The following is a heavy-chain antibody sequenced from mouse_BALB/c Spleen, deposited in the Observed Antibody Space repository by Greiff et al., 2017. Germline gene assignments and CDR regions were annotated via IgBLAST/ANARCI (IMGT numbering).Heavy chain of an antibody. J-gene: IGHJ1*01. CDR3: ARGGYYGSSSYWYFDV. CDR2: IWGDGST. D-gene: IGHD1-1*01. V-gene: IGHV2-6-7*01. Sequence: VNVVESGPGLVAPSQSLSITCTVSGFSLTGYGVNWVRQPPGKGLEWLGMIWGDGSTDYNSALKSRLSISKDNSKSQVFLKMNSLQTDDTARYYCARGGYYGSSSYWYFDVWGAGTTVTVSS. CDR1: GFSLTGYG.